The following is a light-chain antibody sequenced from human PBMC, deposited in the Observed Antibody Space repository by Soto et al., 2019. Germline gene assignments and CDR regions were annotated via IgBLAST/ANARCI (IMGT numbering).Light chain of an antibody. CDR2: GAS. Sequence: EIVMTQPPDALAVSPGKRASLSCRPSQSVSSNLAWYQQNPGQAPRLLIYGASARATGIPARFSGSGSGTEFTLTISSLQSEDFAGYYCQHYNNCHLPFRKGTKVDIX. CDR1: QSVSSN. CDR3: QHYNNCHLP. V-gene: IGKV3-15*01. J-gene: IGKJ1*01.